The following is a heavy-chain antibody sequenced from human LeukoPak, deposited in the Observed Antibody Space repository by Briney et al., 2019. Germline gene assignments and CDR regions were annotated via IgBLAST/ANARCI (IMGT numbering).Heavy chain of an antibody. CDR2: IKQDGSEK. D-gene: IGHD3-10*01. J-gene: IGHJ5*02. Sequence: PGGSLRLSCAASGFTFSSYWMSWVRQAPGKRPQWVANIKQDGSEKYYVDSVKGRFTISRDNAKNSLYLQMNSLRAEDTAVYYCASTDVVWYYYGSGSYPSWFDPWGQGTLVTVSS. V-gene: IGHV3-7*01. CDR3: ASTDVVWYYYGSGSYPSWFDP. CDR1: GFTFSSYW.